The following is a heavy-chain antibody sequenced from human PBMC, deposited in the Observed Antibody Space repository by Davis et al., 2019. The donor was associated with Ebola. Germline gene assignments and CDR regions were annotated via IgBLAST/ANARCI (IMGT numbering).Heavy chain of an antibody. CDR1: GDSISSSAYY. J-gene: IGHJ4*02. CDR2: LYYTGSA. CDR3: ASRPYFYDSAGLLPGFDN. Sequence: SETLSLTCTVSGDSISSSAYYWGWIRQSPGKGLEWIGNLYYTGSADYNPSLENRVTISSDTSKNQFSLEMRSVTAADTAVYYCASRPYFYDSAGLLPGFDNWGQGTLVTVSS. V-gene: IGHV4-39*01. D-gene: IGHD3-22*01.